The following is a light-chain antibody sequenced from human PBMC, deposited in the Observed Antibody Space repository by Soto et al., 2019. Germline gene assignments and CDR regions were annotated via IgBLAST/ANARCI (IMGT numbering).Light chain of an antibody. V-gene: IGLV2-14*01. CDR1: SSDVGGYNY. CDR2: EVS. Sequence: QSVLTQPASVSGSPGQSITISCTGTSSDVGGYNYVSWYQQHPGKAPKLMIYEVSNRPSGVSNRFSGSKSGNTASLIISGLQAEDEADYYCSSYTSSSIDVFGTGTKLTVL. J-gene: IGLJ1*01. CDR3: SSYTSSSIDV.